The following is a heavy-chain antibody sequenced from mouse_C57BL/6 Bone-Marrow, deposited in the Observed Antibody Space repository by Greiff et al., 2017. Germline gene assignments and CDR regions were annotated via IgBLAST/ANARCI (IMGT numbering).Heavy chain of an antibody. J-gene: IGHJ4*01. CDR2: ISSKRNNYAT. V-gene: IGHV10-1*01. D-gene: IGHD1-1*01. Sequence: EVNLVESGGGLVPPKGSLKLSCAASGFSFNNYAMNWVRQAPGKGLEWVARISSKRNNYATYYADSVKDRFTISRDDSESMLYLQMNNLKTEDTAMYYCVRLKYYGIYAMDYWGQGTSVTVAS. CDR1: GFSFNNYA. CDR3: VRLKYYGIYAMDY.